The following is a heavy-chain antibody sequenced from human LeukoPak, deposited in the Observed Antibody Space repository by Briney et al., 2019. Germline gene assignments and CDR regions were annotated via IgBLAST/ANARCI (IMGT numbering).Heavy chain of an antibody. J-gene: IGHJ4*02. Sequence: ASVKVSCKASGYTFTSYDINWGRQATGQGLEWMGWMNPNSGNTGYAQKFQGRVTITRNTSISTAYMELSSLRSEDTAVYYCARRVPYSSSWYVFDYWGQGTLVTVSS. V-gene: IGHV1-8*03. CDR3: ARRVPYSSSWYVFDY. D-gene: IGHD6-13*01. CDR1: GYTFTSYD. CDR2: MNPNSGNT.